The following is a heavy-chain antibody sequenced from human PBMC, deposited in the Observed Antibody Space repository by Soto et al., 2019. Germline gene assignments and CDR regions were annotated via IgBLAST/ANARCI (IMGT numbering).Heavy chain of an antibody. CDR2: ISHSGGT. CDR3: ARGYCSSTSCYQSGV. V-gene: IGHV4-34*01. D-gene: IGHD2-2*01. Sequence: QVQLQQWGAGLLKPSETLSLTCAVYGGSFSAYYWSWIRQPPGKGLEWIGEISHSGGTNYNPSLKSRVTISEDTSKNQFSLKLSSVTAADTAVYYCARGYCSSTSCYQSGVWGQGTLVTVSS. CDR1: GGSFSAYY. J-gene: IGHJ4*02.